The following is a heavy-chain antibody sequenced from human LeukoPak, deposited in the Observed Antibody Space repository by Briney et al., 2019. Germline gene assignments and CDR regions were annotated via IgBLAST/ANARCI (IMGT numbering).Heavy chain of an antibody. J-gene: IGHJ4*02. V-gene: IGHV4-30-2*01. CDR1: GGSISSGGYY. Sequence: PSETLSLTCAVSGGSISSGGYYWSWIRQPPGKGLEWIGYIYHSGSTYYNPSLKSRVTISVDRSKNQFSLKLSSVTAADTAVYYCARGKPGPFSRWGLADFDYWGQGTLVTVSS. D-gene: IGHD7-27*01. CDR3: ARGKPGPFSRWGLADFDY. CDR2: IYHSGST.